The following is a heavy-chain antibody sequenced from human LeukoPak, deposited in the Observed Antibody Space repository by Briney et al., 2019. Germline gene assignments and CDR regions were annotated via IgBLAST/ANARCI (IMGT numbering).Heavy chain of an antibody. CDR1: GGTCSSYA. D-gene: IGHD3-16*02. V-gene: IGHV1-69*05. Sequence: ASVKVSCKASGGTCSSYAISWVRQAPGQGLEWMGGIIPIFGTANYAQKFQGRVTITTDESTSTAYMELSSLRSEDTAVYYCARGQVWGSYRRLDYWGQGTLVTVSS. CDR2: IIPIFGTA. J-gene: IGHJ4*02. CDR3: ARGQVWGSYRRLDY.